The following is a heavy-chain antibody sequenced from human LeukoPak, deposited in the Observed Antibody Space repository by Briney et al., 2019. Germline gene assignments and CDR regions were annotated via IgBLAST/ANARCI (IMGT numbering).Heavy chain of an antibody. CDR1: GFSFSSYG. V-gene: IGHV3-30*02. Sequence: GGSLRLSCAASGFSFSSYGIHWVRQAPGKGLEWVAFIRYDGTNEYYSDSVKGRFIISRDNAKNSLYLQLNSLRAEDTAVYYCARVLHKRNYDSSDYYGSWGQGTLVTVSS. J-gene: IGHJ5*02. D-gene: IGHD3-22*01. CDR3: ARVLHKRNYDSSDYYGS. CDR2: IRYDGTNE.